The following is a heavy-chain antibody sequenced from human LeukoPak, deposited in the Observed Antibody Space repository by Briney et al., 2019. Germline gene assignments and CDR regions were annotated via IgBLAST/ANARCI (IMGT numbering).Heavy chain of an antibody. CDR1: GFAFSTFA. V-gene: IGHV3-30*03. CDR3: ARDLAYSRLDY. J-gene: IGHJ4*02. D-gene: IGHD5-18*01. CDR2: ISYNGSHK. Sequence: PGGSLRLSCAASGFAFSTFAMHWVRQAPGKGLEWVGVISYNGSHKYITDSVKGRFTISRDNAKNSLYLQMDSLRVEGTAFYYCARDLAYSRLDYWGQGMLVTVSS.